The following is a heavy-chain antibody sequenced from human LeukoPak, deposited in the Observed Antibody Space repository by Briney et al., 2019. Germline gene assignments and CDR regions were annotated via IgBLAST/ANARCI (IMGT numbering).Heavy chain of an antibody. D-gene: IGHD6-13*01. V-gene: IGHV1-18*01. CDR2: ISAYNGNT. CDR1: GYTFTIYG. J-gene: IGHJ6*02. CDR3: ARETGYSSSWYDYYGMDV. Sequence: GASVTVSFKASGYTFTIYGISWVRQAPGQGLEWMGWISAYNGNTNYAQKLQGRVTMTTDTSTSTAYMELRSLRSDDTAVYYCARETGYSSSWYDYYGMDVWGQGTTVTVSS.